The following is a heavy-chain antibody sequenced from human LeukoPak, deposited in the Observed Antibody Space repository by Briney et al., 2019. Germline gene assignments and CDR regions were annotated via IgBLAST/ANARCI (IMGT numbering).Heavy chain of an antibody. CDR2: IYSGGST. CDR3: ARGIAARPFDY. J-gene: IGHJ4*02. V-gene: IGHV3-53*04. CDR1: GFIVSSNY. D-gene: IGHD6-6*01. Sequence: DPGGSLRLSCAASGFIVSSNYMSWVRQAPGKGLEWVSVIYSGGSTYYADSVKGRFTISRHNSKNTLYLQMNSLRAEDTAVYYCARGIAARPFDYWGQGTLVTVSS.